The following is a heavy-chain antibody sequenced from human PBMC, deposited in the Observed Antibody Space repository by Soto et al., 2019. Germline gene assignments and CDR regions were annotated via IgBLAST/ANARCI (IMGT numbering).Heavy chain of an antibody. D-gene: IGHD1-26*01. CDR1: GFTFSSYG. CDR2: ISYDGSNK. CDR3: TRGLRDAWEASGY. J-gene: IGHJ4*02. V-gene: IGHV3-30*03. Sequence: GGSLRLSCAASGFTFSSYGMHWVRQAPGKGLEWVAVISYDGSNKYYADSVKGRFTISRDNSKNTLYLQMNSLRAEDTAVYYCTRGLRDAWEASGYWGQGTVVTVSS.